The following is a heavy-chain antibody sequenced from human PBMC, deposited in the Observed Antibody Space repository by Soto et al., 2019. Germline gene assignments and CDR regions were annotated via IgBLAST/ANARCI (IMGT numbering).Heavy chain of an antibody. CDR1: GESFSGYI. CDR2: INHSGSA. J-gene: IGHJ4*02. Sequence: QVQLQQSGAGLLKPSETLSLTCAVYGESFSGYIWTWIRQTPGKGLQWIGQINHSGSASYNPSLKRRVTISVHTSNRQFSLELSSVTAADTAVYYCARGLITGSHYSGGWYYFDSWGQGTQVTVSS. D-gene: IGHD6-19*01. V-gene: IGHV4-34*01. CDR3: ARGLITGSHYSGGWYYFDS.